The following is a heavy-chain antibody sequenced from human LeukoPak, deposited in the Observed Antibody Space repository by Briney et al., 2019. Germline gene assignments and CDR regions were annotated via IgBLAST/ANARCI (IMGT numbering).Heavy chain of an antibody. CDR3: ARQPTVKRGAVASNFDY. CDR1: GGLITTSIHY. Sequence: SETLSLTCSVSGGLITTSIHYWAWIRPPPGKGLEWIVSIYYNGITYYNASLESRGTMSVDTSTNQFSLRLRSVSAADTSVYYCARQPTVKRGAVASNFDYWGRGTLVTVSS. D-gene: IGHD6-19*01. CDR2: IYYNGIT. V-gene: IGHV4-39*01. J-gene: IGHJ4*02.